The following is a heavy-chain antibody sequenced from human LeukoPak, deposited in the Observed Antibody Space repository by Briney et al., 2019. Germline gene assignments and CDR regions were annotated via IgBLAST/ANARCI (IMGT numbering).Heavy chain of an antibody. D-gene: IGHD2-21*02. CDR2: IIPIFGTA. V-gene: IGHV1-69*01. Sequence: SVRVSCKASGGTFSSYAISWVRQAPGQGLEWMGGIIPIFGTANYAQKFQGRVTITADESTSTAYMELSSLRSEDTAVYYCARAWGVVTAIDYWGQGTLVTVSS. J-gene: IGHJ4*02. CDR1: GGTFSSYA. CDR3: ARAWGVVTAIDY.